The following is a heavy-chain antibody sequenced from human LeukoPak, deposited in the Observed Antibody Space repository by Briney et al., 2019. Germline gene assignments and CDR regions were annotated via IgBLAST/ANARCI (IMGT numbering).Heavy chain of an antibody. CDR3: AKKIHGIAVPGVNDAFDI. CDR1: GFPFSSYA. J-gene: IGHJ3*02. D-gene: IGHD6-19*01. CDR2: ISCSGGST. Sequence: GGSLRLSFAASGFPFSSYAMSWVRPAPGKGLEWVSGISCSGGSTYYADSVKGRFTISRDNSKNTLYLQTNSLRAEDTAVYYCAKKIHGIAVPGVNDAFDIWGQGTMVTVSS. V-gene: IGHV3-23*01.